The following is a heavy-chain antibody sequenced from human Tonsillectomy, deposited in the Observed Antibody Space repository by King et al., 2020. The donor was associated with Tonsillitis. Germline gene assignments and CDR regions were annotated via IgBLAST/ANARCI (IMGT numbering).Heavy chain of an antibody. J-gene: IGHJ4*02. CDR3: ARDGYSTTWYYFDC. D-gene: IGHD6-13*01. Sequence: QVQLVESGGGVVQPGRSLRLSCAASGFTFSTYAMHWVRQAPGKGLGWGAVISYDGTNKYYADSVKGRFTISRENSKNTLYLQMNSLRPEDTAVYYCARDGYSTTWYYFDCWGQGSLVTVSS. CDR2: ISYDGTNK. V-gene: IGHV3-30-3*01. CDR1: GFTFSTYA.